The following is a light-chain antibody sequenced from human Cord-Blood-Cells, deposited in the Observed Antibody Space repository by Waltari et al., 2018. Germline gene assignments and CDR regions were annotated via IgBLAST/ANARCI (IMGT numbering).Light chain of an antibody. Sequence: EIVLTQSPGPLSLSPGERATLSCRASQSVSSSYLAWDQQKPGQAPRLLIYGASSRATGIPDRFSGSGSGTDFTLTISRLEPEDFAVYYCQQYGSSFTFGPGTKVDIK. CDR3: QQYGSSFT. CDR2: GAS. CDR1: QSVSSSY. V-gene: IGKV3-20*01. J-gene: IGKJ3*01.